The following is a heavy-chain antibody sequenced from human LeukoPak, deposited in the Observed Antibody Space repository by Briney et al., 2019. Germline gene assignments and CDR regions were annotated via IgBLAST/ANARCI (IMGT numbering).Heavy chain of an antibody. CDR2: MYYSGST. J-gene: IGHJ4*02. V-gene: IGHV4-59*01. CDR3: ARAGANWGYYFDY. CDR1: GGSISSYY. Sequence: SETLSLTCTVSGGSISSYYWSWLRQPPGKGLEWIGYMYYSGSTNYKPSLKSRVTISVDTSKNQFSLKLSSVTAADTAVYYCARAGANWGYYFDYWGQGTLATVSS. D-gene: IGHD7-27*01.